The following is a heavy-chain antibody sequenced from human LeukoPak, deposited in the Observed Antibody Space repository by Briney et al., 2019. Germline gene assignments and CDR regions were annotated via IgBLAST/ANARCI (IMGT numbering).Heavy chain of an antibody. V-gene: IGHV3-33*08. D-gene: IGHD5-24*01. J-gene: IGHJ4*02. CDR2: IWYDGSNK. CDR3: ARDSGYGYNTFPTADY. CDR1: GFTFSSYG. Sequence: GGSLRLSCAVSGFTFSSYGMHWVRQAPGKGLEWVAFIWYDGSNKYYADSVKGRFTISRDNSENTLYLQMSSLRAEDTALYYCARDSGYGYNTFPTADYWGQGILVTVSS.